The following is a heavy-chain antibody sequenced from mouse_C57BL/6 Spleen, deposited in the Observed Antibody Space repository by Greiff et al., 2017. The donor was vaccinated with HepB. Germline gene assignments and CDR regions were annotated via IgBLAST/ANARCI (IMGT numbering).Heavy chain of an antibody. J-gene: IGHJ3*01. D-gene: IGHD2-4*01. V-gene: IGHV5-4*01. CDR1: GFTFSSYA. CDR3: AKEGYDYDEGLAY. Sequence: EVKLVESGGGLVKPGGSLKLSCAASGFTFSSYAMSWVRQTPEKRLEWVATISDGGSYTDYPDNVKGRFTISRDNAKNNLYLQMSHLKSEDTAMYYCAKEGYDYDEGLAYWGQGTLVTVSA. CDR2: ISDGGSYT.